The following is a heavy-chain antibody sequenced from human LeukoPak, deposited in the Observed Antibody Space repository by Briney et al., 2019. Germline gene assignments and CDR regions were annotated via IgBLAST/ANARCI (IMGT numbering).Heavy chain of an antibody. CDR1: GFTFISYA. CDR2: ISVSGGNT. V-gene: IGHV3-23*01. J-gene: IGHJ5*02. D-gene: IGHD6-13*01. CDR3: AKAAGYSFAPA. Sequence: GGSLRLFCAASGFTFISYAMSWVRQAPGKGLEWVSAISVSGGNTYYADSVKGRFTISRDNSKNTLYLQMNSLRAEDTAVYYCAKAAGYSFAPAWGQGTLVTVSS.